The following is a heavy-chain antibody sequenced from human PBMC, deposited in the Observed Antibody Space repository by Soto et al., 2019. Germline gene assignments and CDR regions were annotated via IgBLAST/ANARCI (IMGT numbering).Heavy chain of an antibody. Sequence: SETLSLTCTVSGGSISSYYWSWIRQPAGKGLEWIGRIYTSGSTNYNPSLKSRVTMSVDTSKNQFSLKLSSVTAADTAVYYCARAHSGSLLGYYYYGMDVWGQGTTVTVSS. J-gene: IGHJ6*02. D-gene: IGHD1-26*01. CDR2: IYTSGST. CDR1: GGSISSYY. V-gene: IGHV4-4*07. CDR3: ARAHSGSLLGYYYYGMDV.